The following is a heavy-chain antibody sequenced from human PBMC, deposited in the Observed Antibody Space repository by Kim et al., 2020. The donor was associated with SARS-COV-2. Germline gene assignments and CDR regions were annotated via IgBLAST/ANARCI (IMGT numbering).Heavy chain of an antibody. V-gene: IGHV3-33*01. CDR1: GFTFSSYG. Sequence: GGSLRLSCAASGFTFSSYGMHWVRQAPGKGLEWVAVIWYDGSNKYYADSVKGRFTISRDNSKNTLYLQMNSLRAEDTAVYYCARDRYNWNRSFDYWGQGTLVTVSS. CDR3: ARDRYNWNRSFDY. J-gene: IGHJ4*02. CDR2: IWYDGSNK. D-gene: IGHD1-20*01.